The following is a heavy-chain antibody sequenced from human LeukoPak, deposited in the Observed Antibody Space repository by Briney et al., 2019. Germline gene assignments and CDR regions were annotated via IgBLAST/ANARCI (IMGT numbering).Heavy chain of an antibody. CDR1: GFTFSSIA. Sequence: PGGSLRLSCAASGFTFSSIAMSWVRQAPDKGLEWVSTISGSGGGTYYADSVKGLFTISRDDSKNTLYLQMNSLRADDTAVYYCAKDLGRYRNNFFDYWGKGNLVTVSS. CDR2: ISGSGGGT. CDR3: AKDLGRYRNNFFDY. V-gene: IGHV3-23*01. J-gene: IGHJ4*02. D-gene: IGHD1-26*01.